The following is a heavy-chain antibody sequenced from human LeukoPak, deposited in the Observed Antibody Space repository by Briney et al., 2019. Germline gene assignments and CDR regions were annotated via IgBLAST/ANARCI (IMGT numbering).Heavy chain of an antibody. Sequence: GGSLRLSCAASGFTFDDYAMDWVRQAPGQGLEWVSGISWNGGSIGYADSVKGRFTISRDNSKNSLYLQMNSLRAEDTALYYCARWRGVDYDSSGYFDYWGQGTLVTVSS. J-gene: IGHJ4*02. V-gene: IGHV3-9*01. CDR2: ISWNGGSI. CDR3: ARWRGVDYDSSGYFDY. CDR1: GFTFDDYA. D-gene: IGHD3-22*01.